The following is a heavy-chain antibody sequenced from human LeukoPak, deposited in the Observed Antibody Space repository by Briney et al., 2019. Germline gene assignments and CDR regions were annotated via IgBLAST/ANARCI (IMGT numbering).Heavy chain of an antibody. J-gene: IGHJ4*02. Sequence: SETLSLTCAVYGGSFSGYYWSWIRQPAGKGLEWIGRIYTSGSTNYNPSLKSRVTISVDTSKNQFSLKLSSVTAADTAVYYCARGPMTGVVTPFDYWGQGTLVTVSS. CDR2: IYTSGST. V-gene: IGHV4-59*10. D-gene: IGHD3-3*01. CDR1: GGSFSGYY. CDR3: ARGPMTGVVTPFDY.